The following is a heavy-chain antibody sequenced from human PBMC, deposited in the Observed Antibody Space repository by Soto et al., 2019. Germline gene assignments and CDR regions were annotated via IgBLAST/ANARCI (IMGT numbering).Heavy chain of an antibody. Sequence: QVQLVESEGGVVQPGRSLRLSCAASGFTFSSYGMHWVRQAPGKGLEWVAVISYDGSNKYYADSVKGRFTISRDNSKNTLYLQMNSLRAEDTAVYYCAKSVLYSTVTTGYFDYWGQGTLVTVSS. CDR1: GFTFSSYG. V-gene: IGHV3-30*18. D-gene: IGHD4-17*01. CDR3: AKSVLYSTVTTGYFDY. J-gene: IGHJ4*02. CDR2: ISYDGSNK.